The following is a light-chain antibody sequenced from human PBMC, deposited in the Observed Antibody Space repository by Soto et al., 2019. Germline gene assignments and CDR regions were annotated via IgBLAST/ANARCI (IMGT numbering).Light chain of an antibody. CDR2: EVS. V-gene: IGLV2-8*01. CDR1: SSNVGGYNY. Sequence: QSALTQPPSASGSPGQSVTIACTGTSSNVGGYNYVSWYQQHPGKAPKLMIYEVSKRPSGVPDRFSGSKSGNTASLTVSGLQAEDEADYYCSSYADTNNLVFGGGIKLTVL. J-gene: IGLJ2*01. CDR3: SSYADTNNLV.